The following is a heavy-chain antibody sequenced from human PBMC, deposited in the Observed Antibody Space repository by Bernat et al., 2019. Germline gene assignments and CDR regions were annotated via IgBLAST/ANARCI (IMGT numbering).Heavy chain of an antibody. CDR1: GGSISSSSYY. J-gene: IGHJ4*02. V-gene: IGHV4-39*01. Sequence: QLQLQESGPGLVKPSETLSLTCTVSGGSISSSSYYWGWIRQPPGKGLEWIGGIYYSGSTYYNPSLKSRVTISVDTSKNQFSLKLSSVTAADTAVYYCASQTGGYYLWWGQGTLVTVSS. D-gene: IGHD3-22*01. CDR3: ASQTGGYYLW. CDR2: IYYSGST.